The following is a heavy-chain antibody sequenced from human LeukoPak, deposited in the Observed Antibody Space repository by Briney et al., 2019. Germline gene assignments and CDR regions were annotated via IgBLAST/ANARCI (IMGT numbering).Heavy chain of an antibody. J-gene: IGHJ3*02. V-gene: IGHV4-38-2*01. CDR2: IYHSGST. Sequence: SDTLFLTCAVSGYSISSGYYWGWIRQPPGKGLEWIGSIYHSGSTYYNPSLKSRVTISVDTSKNQFSLKLSSVTAADTAVYYCARANVLLWFGGAFDIWGQGTMVTVSS. CDR1: GYSISSGYY. D-gene: IGHD3-10*01. CDR3: ARANVLLWFGGAFDI.